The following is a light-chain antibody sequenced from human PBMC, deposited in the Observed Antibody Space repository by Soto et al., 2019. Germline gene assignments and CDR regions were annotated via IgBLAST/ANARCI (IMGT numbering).Light chain of an antibody. V-gene: IGLV2-14*01. J-gene: IGLJ2*01. CDR1: SSDVGGYNY. CDR2: EVS. Sequence: QSALTQPASVSGSPGQSITISCTGTSSDVGGYNYVSWYQQHPGKAPKLMIYEVSNRPSGGSNRFSGSKSGNTASLTISGLQAEDEADYYCCSYTSSTTPLFGGGTKLTVL. CDR3: CSYTSSTTPL.